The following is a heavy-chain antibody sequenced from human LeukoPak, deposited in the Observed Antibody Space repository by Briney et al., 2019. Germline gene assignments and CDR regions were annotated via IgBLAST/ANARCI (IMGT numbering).Heavy chain of an antibody. V-gene: IGHV1-18*01. CDR1: GYTFTSYG. Sequence: VASVKVSCKASGYTFTSYGISWVRQAPGQGLEWMGWISAYNGNTNYAQKLQGRVTMTTDTSTSTAYMELRSLRSDDTAVYYCARDQGRNGERDYYYYGMDVWGQGTTVTVSS. CDR2: ISAYNGNT. J-gene: IGHJ6*02. CDR3: ARDQGRNGERDYYYYGMDV. D-gene: IGHD4-17*01.